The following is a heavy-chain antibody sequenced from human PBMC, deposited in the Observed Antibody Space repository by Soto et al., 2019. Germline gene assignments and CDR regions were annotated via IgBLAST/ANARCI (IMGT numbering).Heavy chain of an antibody. CDR3: ARLAYGSGSYYTNWFGP. CDR2: IIPIFGTA. V-gene: IGHV1-69*06. CDR1: GGPSSIYA. D-gene: IGHD3-10*01. J-gene: IGHJ5*02. Sequence: SVKICCEASGGPSSIYAISWVRQAPGQGLEWMGGIIPIFGTANYAQKFQGRVTITADKSTSTAYMELSSLRSEDTAVYYCARLAYGSGSYYTNWFGPRRERHLVT.